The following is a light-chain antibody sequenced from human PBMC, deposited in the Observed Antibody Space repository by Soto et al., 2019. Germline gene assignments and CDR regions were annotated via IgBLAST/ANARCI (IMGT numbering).Light chain of an antibody. CDR1: QSVSSTL. CDR3: QQYNSYYPVT. V-gene: IGKV3-20*01. CDR2: GVS. J-gene: IGKJ3*01. Sequence: ELVLTQSPVALSLSSGERATLSCRASQSVSSTLLTWYQQKPGQAPRLLIYGVSSRATGIPDRFSGSGSGTDFTLTISRVEPEDFATYYCQQYNSYYPVTFGPGTKVDIK.